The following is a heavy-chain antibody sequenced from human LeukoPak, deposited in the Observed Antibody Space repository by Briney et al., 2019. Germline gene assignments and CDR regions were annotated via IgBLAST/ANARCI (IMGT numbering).Heavy chain of an antibody. V-gene: IGHV4-61*02. CDR3: ARDLYYDFWSGLDAFDI. CDR2: IYTSGST. CDR1: GGSISSGSYY. J-gene: IGHJ3*02. Sequence: SEALSLTCTVSGGSISSGSYYWSWIRQPAGKGLEWIGRIYTSGSTNYNPSLKSRVTISVDTSKNQFSLKLSSVTAADTAVYYCARDLYYDFWSGLDAFDIWGQGTMVTVSS. D-gene: IGHD3-3*01.